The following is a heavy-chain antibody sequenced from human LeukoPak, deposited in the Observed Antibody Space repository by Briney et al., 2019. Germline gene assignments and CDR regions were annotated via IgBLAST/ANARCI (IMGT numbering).Heavy chain of an antibody. J-gene: IGHJ5*02. D-gene: IGHD3-9*01. Sequence: ASVKVSCKASGYTFTSYDISWVRQAPGQGLEWMGWISAYNGNTNYAQKLQGRVTMTTDTSTSTAYMELRSLRSDDTAVYYCAKVQYFDWLSSNWFDPWGQGTLVTVSS. CDR2: ISAYNGNT. CDR1: GYTFTSYD. CDR3: AKVQYFDWLSSNWFDP. V-gene: IGHV1-18*01.